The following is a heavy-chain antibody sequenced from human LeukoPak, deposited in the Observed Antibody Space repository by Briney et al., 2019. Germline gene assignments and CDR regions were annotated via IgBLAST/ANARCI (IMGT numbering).Heavy chain of an antibody. D-gene: IGHD2-21*02. CDR3: ARVDFRVVVTDY. CDR2: ISVYNGNT. J-gene: IGHJ4*02. V-gene: IGHV1-18*01. Sequence: ALVKVSCKASGYTFTSYGISWVRQAPGQGLEWMGWISVYNGNTNYAQKLQGRVTMTTDTSTSTAYMELRSLRSDDTAVYYCARVDFRVVVTDYWGQGTLVTVSS. CDR1: GYTFTSYG.